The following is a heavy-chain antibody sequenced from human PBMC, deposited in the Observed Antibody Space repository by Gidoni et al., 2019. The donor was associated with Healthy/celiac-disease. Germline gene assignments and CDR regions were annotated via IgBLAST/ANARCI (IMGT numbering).Heavy chain of an antibody. J-gene: IGHJ6*02. D-gene: IGHD1-20*01. CDR2: SGAAGDT. CDR1: GFTFISYD. V-gene: IGHV3-13*01. CDR3: ARSHGYNWNYYDYYGMDV. Sequence: ELQLVESGGGLVQPGGSLRLSCAASGFTFISYDMPWVRQATGKGLEWVSASGAAGDTYYPGSVKGRFTISRENAKNSLYLQMNSLRAGDTAVYYCARSHGYNWNYYDYYGMDVWGQGTTVTVSS.